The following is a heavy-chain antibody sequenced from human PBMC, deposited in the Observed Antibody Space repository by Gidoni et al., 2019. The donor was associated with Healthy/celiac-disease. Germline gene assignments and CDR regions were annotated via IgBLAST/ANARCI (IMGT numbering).Heavy chain of an antibody. D-gene: IGHD3-16*01. V-gene: IGHV1-24*01. CDR2: FAPEEGET. Sequence: QVQLVQSGAVVKKPGASAKVSCQVSGYTLTELSMHWVRQAPGKGLEWKGGFAPEEGETSYAQKFQGRVTMTEDTATDTAYMELSSLRSQDTAVYYCAKFGRVWTDAFDIWGQGTMVTVSS. J-gene: IGHJ3*02. CDR3: AKFGRVWTDAFDI. CDR1: GYTLTELS.